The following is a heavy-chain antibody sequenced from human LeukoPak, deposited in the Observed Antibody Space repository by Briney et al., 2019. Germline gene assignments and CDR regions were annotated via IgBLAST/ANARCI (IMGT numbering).Heavy chain of an antibody. CDR1: GFTFDDYA. V-gene: IGHV3-9*03. J-gene: IGHJ4*02. CDR3: AKGSDGDYVRYYFDY. Sequence: PGRSLRLSCAASGFTFDDYAMHWVRQAPGKGLEWVSGISWNSGSIGYADSVKGRFTISGDNAKNSLYLQMNSLRAEDMALYYCAKGSDGDYVRYYFDYWGQGTLVTVSS. CDR2: ISWNSGSI. D-gene: IGHD4-17*01.